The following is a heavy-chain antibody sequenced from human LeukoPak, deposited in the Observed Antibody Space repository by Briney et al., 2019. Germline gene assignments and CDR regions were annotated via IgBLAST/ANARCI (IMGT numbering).Heavy chain of an antibody. CDR1: GFTFSSFW. D-gene: IGHD2-2*01. V-gene: IGHV3-15*01. CDR3: TTDPVGTSPRGRDN. Sequence: VGSPRLSCAASGFTFSSFWMSWVRHAPGKGLGWGSRIKRTTDAGTTDYAAPVKGRFTISRDDSKSTLSLQLNSLKTEDTAVYYCTTDPVGTSPRGRDNCGQGTLVTVSS. CDR2: IKRTTDAGTT. J-gene: IGHJ4*02.